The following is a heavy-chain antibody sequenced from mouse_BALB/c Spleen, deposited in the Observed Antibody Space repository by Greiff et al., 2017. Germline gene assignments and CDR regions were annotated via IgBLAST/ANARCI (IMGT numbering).Heavy chain of an antibody. Sequence: QVQLQQPGAELVKPGASVKLSCKASGYTFTSYWMHWVKQRPGQGLEWIGYINPSTGYTEYNQKFKDKATLTADKSSSTAYMQLSSLTSEDSAVYYCAKGGLRRDYAMDYWGQGTSVTVSS. CDR2: INPSTGYT. J-gene: IGHJ4*01. V-gene: IGHV1-7*01. D-gene: IGHD2-12*01. CDR1: GYTFTSYW. CDR3: AKGGLRRDYAMDY.